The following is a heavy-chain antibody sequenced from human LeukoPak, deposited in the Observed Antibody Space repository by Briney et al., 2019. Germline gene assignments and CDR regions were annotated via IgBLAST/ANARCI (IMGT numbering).Heavy chain of an antibody. D-gene: IGHD3-3*01. CDR3: ARDGLWSGYYTGGDNWFDP. CDR1: GYTFTGYY. V-gene: IGHV1-2*02. Sequence: ASVKVSCKASGYTFTGYYMHWVRQAPGQGLEWMGWINPNSGGTNYAQKFQGRVTMTRDTSISTAYMDLSRLRSDDTAVYYCARDGLWSGYYTGGDNWFDPWGQGTLVTVSS. J-gene: IGHJ5*02. CDR2: INPNSGGT.